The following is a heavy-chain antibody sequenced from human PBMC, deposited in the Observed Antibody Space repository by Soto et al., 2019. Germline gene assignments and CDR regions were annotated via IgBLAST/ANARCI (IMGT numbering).Heavy chain of an antibody. J-gene: IGHJ4*02. CDR1: GVSLSTSGVG. CDR2: IYWDDDK. CDR3: AHMRAANFDY. D-gene: IGHD2-15*01. V-gene: IGHV2-5*02. Sequence: QITLKESGPTLVKPTQTLTLTCNVSGVSLSTSGVGVGWIRQPPGKALEWLALIYWDDDKRTSPSLKSRLTITKDTSKNQVFLTMTNMAPVDTATYYCAHMRAANFDYWGQGTLVTVSS.